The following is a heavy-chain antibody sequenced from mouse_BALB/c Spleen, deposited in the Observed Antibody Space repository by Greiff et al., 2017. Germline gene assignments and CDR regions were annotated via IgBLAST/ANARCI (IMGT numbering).Heavy chain of an antibody. J-gene: IGHJ1*01. CDR1: GYTFTSYV. CDR2: INPYNDGT. V-gene: IGHV1-14*01. D-gene: IGHD2-1*01. Sequence: EVQLQQSGPELVKPGASVKISCKASGYTFTSYVMHWVKQKPGQGLEWIGYINPYNDGTKYNEKFKGKATLTSDKSSSTAYMGLSSLTSEDSAVYYCARGGLYGNYEYFDVWGAGTTVTVSS. CDR3: ARGGLYGNYEYFDV.